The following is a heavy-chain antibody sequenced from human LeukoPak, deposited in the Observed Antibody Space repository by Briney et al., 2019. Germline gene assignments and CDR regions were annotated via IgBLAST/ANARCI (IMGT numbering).Heavy chain of an antibody. CDR1: GFTVSSYY. D-gene: IGHD3-9*01. Sequence: PGGSLRLSCAASGFTVSSYYMSWVRQAPGKGLEWVSVIYSGGNTYYADSVKGRFTISRDNSKNTLYLQMNSLRAEDTAVYYCARDAPRNYDILTGYPTHAFDIWGQGTMVTVSS. CDR3: ARDAPRNYDILTGYPTHAFDI. J-gene: IGHJ3*02. CDR2: IYSGGNT. V-gene: IGHV3-53*01.